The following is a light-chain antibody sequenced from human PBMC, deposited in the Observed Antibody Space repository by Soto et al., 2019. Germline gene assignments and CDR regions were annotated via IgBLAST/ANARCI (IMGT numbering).Light chain of an antibody. Sequence: DLQMTQSPSSLSASVGDRVTITCRASQSISNFLNWYQQKPGKAPNLLIYAASSLQSGVPSRFSGSGSGTDFTLTISSLQPEDFATYYCQQSHSSPYTFGQGTKLEIK. V-gene: IGKV1-39*01. CDR2: AAS. J-gene: IGKJ2*01. CDR3: QQSHSSPYT. CDR1: QSISNF.